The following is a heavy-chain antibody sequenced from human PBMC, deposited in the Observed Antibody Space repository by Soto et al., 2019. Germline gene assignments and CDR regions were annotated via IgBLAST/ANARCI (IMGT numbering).Heavy chain of an antibody. CDR2: IIPIFGTA. D-gene: IGHD1-20*01. J-gene: IGHJ6*02. CDR1: GGTFSSYA. Sequence: QVQLVQSGAEVKKPGSSVKVSCKASGGTFSSYAISWVRQAPGQGLEWMGGIIPIFGTANYAQKFQGRVTITADESTSKADIERSSLRSEDTTVYYCARGITGTVSYYYGMDVWGQGTTVTVSS. V-gene: IGHV1-69*12. CDR3: ARGITGTVSYYYGMDV.